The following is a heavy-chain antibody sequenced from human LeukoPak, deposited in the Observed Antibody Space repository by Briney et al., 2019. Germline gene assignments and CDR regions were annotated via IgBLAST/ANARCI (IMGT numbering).Heavy chain of an antibody. CDR1: GFTFSNYW. V-gene: IGHV3-7*05. Sequence: PGGSLRLSCAASGFTFSNYWMTWVRQAPGKGLEWVANINQDGSEKYYVDSVKGRFTISRDNAKKSLYLQMYSLRAEDTALYYCARGLEWLDYWGQGTLVTVSS. CDR2: INQDGSEK. CDR3: ARGLEWLDY. J-gene: IGHJ4*02. D-gene: IGHD3-3*01.